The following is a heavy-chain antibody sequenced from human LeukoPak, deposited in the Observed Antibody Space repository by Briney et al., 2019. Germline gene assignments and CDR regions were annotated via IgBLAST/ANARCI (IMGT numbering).Heavy chain of an antibody. CDR1: GFTFSSYS. CDR3: ARDRLLWFGEPSNWFDP. J-gene: IGHJ5*02. Sequence: PGGSLRLSCAASGFTFSSYSMNWVRQAPGKGLEWVSSISSSSSYIYYADSVKGRFTISRDNAKNSLYLQMNSLRAEDTAVYYCARDRLLWFGEPSNWFDPCGQGTLVTVSS. D-gene: IGHD3-10*01. CDR2: ISSSSSYI. V-gene: IGHV3-21*01.